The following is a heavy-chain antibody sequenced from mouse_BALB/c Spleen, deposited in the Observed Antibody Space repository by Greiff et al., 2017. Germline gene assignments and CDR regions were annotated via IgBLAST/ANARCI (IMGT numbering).Heavy chain of an antibody. CDR2: ISSGGSYT. Sequence: DVKLVESGGDLVKPGGSLKLSCAASGFTFSSYGMSWVRQTPDKRLEWVATISSGGSYTYYPDSVKGRFTISRANAKNTLYLQMSSLKSEDTAMYYCARREPSSGYSWFAYWGQGTLVTVSA. CDR1: GFTFSSYG. J-gene: IGHJ3*01. V-gene: IGHV5-6*02. CDR3: ARREPSSGYSWFAY. D-gene: IGHD3-1*01.